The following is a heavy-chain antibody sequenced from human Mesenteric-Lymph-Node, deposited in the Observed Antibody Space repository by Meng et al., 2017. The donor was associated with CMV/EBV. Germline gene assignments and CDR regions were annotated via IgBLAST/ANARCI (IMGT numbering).Heavy chain of an antibody. D-gene: IGHD4-23*01. CDR1: GFTFTTSG. J-gene: IGHJ6*02. CDR2: ISGSGAGT. Sequence: GESLKISCEASGFTFTTSGMHWVRQAPGKGLEWVSAISGSGAGTYYSDSVKGRFTISRDSSKSTLYLQMNSLKAGDTAVYYCARDHSRSVVTPDRYYGMDVWGQGTTVTVSS. V-gene: IGHV3-23*01. CDR3: ARDHSRSVVTPDRYYGMDV.